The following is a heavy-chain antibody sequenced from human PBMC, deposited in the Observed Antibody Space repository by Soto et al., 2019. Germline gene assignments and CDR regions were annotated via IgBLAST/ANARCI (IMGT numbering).Heavy chain of an antibody. CDR1: GYTFGNND. D-gene: IGHD1-1*01. V-gene: IGHV1-8*01. J-gene: IGHJ5*02. Sequence: ASVKVSCKASGYTFGNNDISWGRQATGQGLEWMGWMNPNSGTTSYAQKFQGRVSMTRNTSITTAYLELSSLRSDDTAIYYCATIGTCATLNWFDPWRQGTLVTVSS. CDR2: MNPNSGTT. CDR3: ATIGTCATLNWFDP.